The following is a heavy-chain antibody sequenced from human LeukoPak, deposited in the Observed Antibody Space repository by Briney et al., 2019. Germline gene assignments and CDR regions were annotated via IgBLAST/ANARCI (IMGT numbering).Heavy chain of an antibody. V-gene: IGHV1-2*06. CDR2: IIPNSGGT. J-gene: IGHJ4*02. Sequence: ASVKVSCKASGYTFTGYYMHWMRQAPGQGLEWMGRIIPNSGGTNSGQKFQGRLTMTRDTSISTAYMELSRLSSDDTAVYYCARGDYDTSGYKFDYWGQGTLVTVSS. D-gene: IGHD3-22*01. CDR3: ARGDYDTSGYKFDY. CDR1: GYTFTGYY.